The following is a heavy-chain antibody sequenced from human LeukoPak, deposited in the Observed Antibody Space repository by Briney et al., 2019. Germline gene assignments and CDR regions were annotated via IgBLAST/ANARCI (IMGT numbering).Heavy chain of an antibody. CDR2: INPSGGST. Sequence: ASVKVSCKASGYTFTSYYMRWVRQAPGQGLEWMGIINPSGGSTSYAQKFQGRVTMTRDTSTSTVYMELSSLRSEDTAVYYCARDNGLGRGGGVFDYWGQGTLVTVSS. V-gene: IGHV1-46*01. J-gene: IGHJ4*02. D-gene: IGHD2-21*01. CDR3: ARDNGLGRGGGVFDY. CDR1: GYTFTSYY.